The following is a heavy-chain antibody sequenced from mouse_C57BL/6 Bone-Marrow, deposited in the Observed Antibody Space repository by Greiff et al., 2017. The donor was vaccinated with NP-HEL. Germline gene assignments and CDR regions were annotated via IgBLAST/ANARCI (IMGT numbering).Heavy chain of an antibody. CDR1: GYAFTNYL. CDR3: ARYGRGYYFDY. CDR2: INPGSGGT. J-gene: IGHJ2*01. D-gene: IGHD1-1*01. V-gene: IGHV1-54*01. Sequence: VQLQQSGAELVRPGTSVKVSCKASGYAFTNYLIDWVKQRPGQGLEWIGVINPGSGGTNYNEKFKGKATLTADKSSSTAYMQLSSLTSEDSAVYFCARYGRGYYFDYWGQGTTLTVSS.